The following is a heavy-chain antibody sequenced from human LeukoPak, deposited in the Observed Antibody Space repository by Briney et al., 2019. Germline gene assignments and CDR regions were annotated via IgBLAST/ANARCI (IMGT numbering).Heavy chain of an antibody. Sequence: SETLSLTCTVSGGSISSVDYYWSWIRQPPGKGLEWIGYIYYSGSAYYNPSLKSRVTISVDTSKNQFSLKLSSVTAADTAVYYCARVPSGSYPFDYWGQGTLVTVSS. CDR2: IYYSGSA. CDR3: ARVPSGSYPFDY. CDR1: GGSISSVDYY. D-gene: IGHD1-26*01. V-gene: IGHV4-30-4*08. J-gene: IGHJ4*02.